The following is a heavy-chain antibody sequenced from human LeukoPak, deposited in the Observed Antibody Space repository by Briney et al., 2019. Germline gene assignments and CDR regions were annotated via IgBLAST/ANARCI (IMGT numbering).Heavy chain of an antibody. J-gene: IGHJ4*02. CDR3: ARVPLRFLEPFGY. V-gene: IGHV4-34*01. D-gene: IGHD3-3*01. CDR2: INHSGGA. Sequence: SETLSLTCAVYGGSFIGYYWSWIRQPPGKGLEWIGEINHSGGANYNPSPKSRVTISADTSKSQFSLKLGSVTAADTAVYYCARVPLRFLEPFGYWGQGTLVTVSS. CDR1: GGSFIGYY.